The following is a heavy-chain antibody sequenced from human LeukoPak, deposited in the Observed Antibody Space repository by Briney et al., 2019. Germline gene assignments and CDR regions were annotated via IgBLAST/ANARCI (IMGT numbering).Heavy chain of an antibody. CDR3: EPLDFWVPST. V-gene: IGHV1-24*01. J-gene: IGHJ5*02. Sequence: RRASVKVSCKVSGYTLNELSIHWVRQAAGKGLEWMGGFDPEYGETVYAQKFQGRVTMAEDTSTDTAYMELSSLRSEDTAVYYCEPLDFWVPSTWGQGTLVTVSS. CDR2: FDPEYGET. CDR1: GYTLNELS. D-gene: IGHD3-3*01.